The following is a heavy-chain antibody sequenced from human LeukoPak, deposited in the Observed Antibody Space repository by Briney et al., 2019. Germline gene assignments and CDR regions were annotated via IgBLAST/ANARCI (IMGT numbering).Heavy chain of an antibody. V-gene: IGHV3-11*06. J-gene: IGHJ4*02. CDR3: ARDPGLRLDL. CDR2: ISSSSSYT. CDR1: GFSFSDYY. D-gene: IGHD3-3*01. Sequence: GGSLRLSCAASGFSFSDYYMTWIRQAPGKGLEWVSYISSSSSYTNYADSVKGRFTISRDNAKNSLYLQMNSLRAEDTAVYFCARDPGLRLDLWGQGTLLTVSS.